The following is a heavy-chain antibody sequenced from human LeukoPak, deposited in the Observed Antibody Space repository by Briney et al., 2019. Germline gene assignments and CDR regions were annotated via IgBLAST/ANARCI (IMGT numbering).Heavy chain of an antibody. CDR3: ARGPVSSSGFFGY. V-gene: IGHV3-11*01. J-gene: IGHJ4*02. CDR1: GFTFSDYH. D-gene: IGHD6-19*01. Sequence: GGSLRLSCAASGFTFSDYHMSWIRQAPGEGLEWVSYISSSGGTISYADSVKGRFTISRDDAKNSLYLQMNSLRAEDTAVYYCARGPVSSSGFFGYWGQGTLVTVSS. CDR2: ISSSGGTI.